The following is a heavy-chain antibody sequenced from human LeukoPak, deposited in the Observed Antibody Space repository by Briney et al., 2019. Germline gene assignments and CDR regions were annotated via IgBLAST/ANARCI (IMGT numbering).Heavy chain of an antibody. CDR1: GGTFSSYA. D-gene: IGHD3-22*01. CDR3: ARVSDYYDSSGMMLAFDI. Sequence: SVKVSCKASGGTFSSYAISWVRQAPGQGLEWMGGIIPIFGTANYAQKFQGRVTITADKSTSTAYMELSSLRSEDTAVYYCARVSDYYDSSGMMLAFDIWGQGTMVTVSS. V-gene: IGHV1-69*06. CDR2: IIPIFGTA. J-gene: IGHJ3*02.